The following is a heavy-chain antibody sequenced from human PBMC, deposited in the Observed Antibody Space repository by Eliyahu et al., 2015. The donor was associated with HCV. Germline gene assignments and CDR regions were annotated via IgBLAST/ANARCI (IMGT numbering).Heavy chain of an antibody. CDR3: AQATYDFWSGPYFQH. J-gene: IGHJ1*01. V-gene: IGHV2-5*01. CDR1: GFSLSTSGVG. Sequence: QITLKESGPTLVKPTQTLTLTCTFSGFSLSTSGVGVGWIRQPPGKALEWLALIYWNDDKRYSPSLKSRLTITKDTSKNQVVLTMTNMDPVDTATYYCAQATYDFWSGPYFQHWGQGTLVTVSS. D-gene: IGHD3-3*01. CDR2: IYWNDDK.